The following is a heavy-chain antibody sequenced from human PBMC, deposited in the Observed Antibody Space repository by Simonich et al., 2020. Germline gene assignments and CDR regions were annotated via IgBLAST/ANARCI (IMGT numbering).Heavy chain of an antibody. D-gene: IGHD3-10*01. CDR1: GGTFSSYA. CDR2: TIPILGIA. Sequence: QVQLVQSGAEVKKPGSSVKVSCKASGGTFSSYAISWVRQAPGQGLEWIGGTIPILGIANKQQKFQGRVTITADKSTSTAYMELSSLRSEDTAVYYCARTNTMRELDTMVRGVDYFDYWGQGTLVTVSS. CDR3: ARTNTMRELDTMVRGVDYFDY. V-gene: IGHV1-69*09. J-gene: IGHJ4*02.